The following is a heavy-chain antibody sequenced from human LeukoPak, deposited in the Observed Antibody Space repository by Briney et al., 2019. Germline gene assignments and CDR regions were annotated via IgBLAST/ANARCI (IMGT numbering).Heavy chain of an antibody. J-gene: IGHJ4*02. D-gene: IGHD3-9*01. V-gene: IGHV1-18*04. Sequence: ASVKVSCKASGYTFTGYYIHWVRQAPGQGLEWMGWISAYNGNTNYAQKLQGRVTMTTDTSTSTAYMELRSLRSDDTAVYYCARAVRYFDWLLSFDYWGQGTLVTVSS. CDR2: ISAYNGNT. CDR1: GYTFTGYY. CDR3: ARAVRYFDWLLSFDY.